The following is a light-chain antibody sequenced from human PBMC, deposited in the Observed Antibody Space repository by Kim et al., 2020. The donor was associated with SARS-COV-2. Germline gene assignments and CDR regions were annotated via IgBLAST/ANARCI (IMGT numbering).Light chain of an antibody. CDR1: MAINIGGYN. J-gene: IGLJ2*01. Sequence: TGTLPMAINIGGYNRYWYQQKPGSPPRYLLYYYSDSDKGQGSGVPSRFSGSKDASANTGILLISGLQSEDEADYYCMIWTTIALFGGGTQLTVL. CDR3: MIWTTIAL. CDR2: YYSDSDK. V-gene: IGLV5-37*01.